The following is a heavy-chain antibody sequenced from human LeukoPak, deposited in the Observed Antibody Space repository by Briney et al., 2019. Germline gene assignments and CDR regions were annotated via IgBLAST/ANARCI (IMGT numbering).Heavy chain of an antibody. Sequence: GGSLRLSCAASGFTFSSYSMNWVRQAPGKGLEGVSSISSSSSYIYYADSVKGRFTISRDNAKNSLYLQMNSLRAEDTAVYYCARDEYSSGADAFDIWGQGTMVTVSS. CDR2: ISSSSSYI. V-gene: IGHV3-21*01. D-gene: IGHD6-19*01. CDR1: GFTFSSYS. J-gene: IGHJ3*02. CDR3: ARDEYSSGADAFDI.